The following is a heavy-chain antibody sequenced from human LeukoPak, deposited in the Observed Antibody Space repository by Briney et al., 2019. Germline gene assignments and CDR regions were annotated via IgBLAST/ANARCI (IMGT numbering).Heavy chain of an antibody. Sequence: SETLSLTCTVSGGSISSYYWSWIRQPAGKGLEWIGRIYTSGSINYNPSLKSRVTMSVDTSKNQFSLKLSSVTAADTAVYYCARDVYYYDSSHSRAFDIWGQGTMVTVSS. J-gene: IGHJ3*02. CDR2: IYTSGSI. CDR1: GGSISSYY. CDR3: ARDVYYYDSSHSRAFDI. V-gene: IGHV4-4*07. D-gene: IGHD3-22*01.